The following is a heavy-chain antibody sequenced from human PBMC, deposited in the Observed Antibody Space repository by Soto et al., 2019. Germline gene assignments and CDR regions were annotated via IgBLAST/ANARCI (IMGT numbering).Heavy chain of an antibody. CDR3: ATQGFGVLHDLVDV. CDR2: MSYSGYT. J-gene: IGHJ6*02. V-gene: IGHV4-59*08. Sequence: QVQLQESGPGLVKPSETLSLTCTVSGGSISSISNHYCSWIRLPPGKGLEWIGYMSYSGYTSYNPSLQSRVIISVDTSKNQFSLNLTSVTAADTAVYYCATQGFGVLHDLVDVWGQGTTVTVSS. D-gene: IGHD3-10*01. CDR1: GGSISSISNHY.